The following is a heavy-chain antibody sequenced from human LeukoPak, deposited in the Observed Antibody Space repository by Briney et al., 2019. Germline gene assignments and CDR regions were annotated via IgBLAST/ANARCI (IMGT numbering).Heavy chain of an antibody. D-gene: IGHD3-22*01. J-gene: IGHJ3*02. V-gene: IGHV1-24*01. CDR3: ATDINRDYYDSSGYSNAFDI. CDR1: GYTLTELS. CDR2: FDPEDGET. Sequence: ASVKVSCKVSGYTLTELSMHWVRQAPGKGLEWMGRFDPEDGETIYAQKFQGRVTMTEDTSTDTAYMELSSLRSEDTAVYYCATDINRDYYDSSGYSNAFDIWGQGTMVTVSS.